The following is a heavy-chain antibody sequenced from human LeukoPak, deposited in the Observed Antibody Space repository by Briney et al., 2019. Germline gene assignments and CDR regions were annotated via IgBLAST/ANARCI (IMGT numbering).Heavy chain of an antibody. CDR2: ISYDGSNK. V-gene: IGHV3-30*04. CDR3: AKIITMIVVGAFDI. J-gene: IGHJ3*02. CDR1: GFTFSSYA. Sequence: GGSLRLSCAASGFTFSSYAMHWVRQAPGKGLEWVAVISYDGSNKYYADSVKGRFTISRDNSKNTLYLQMNSLRAEDTAVYYCAKIITMIVVGAFDIWGQGTMVTVSS. D-gene: IGHD3-22*01.